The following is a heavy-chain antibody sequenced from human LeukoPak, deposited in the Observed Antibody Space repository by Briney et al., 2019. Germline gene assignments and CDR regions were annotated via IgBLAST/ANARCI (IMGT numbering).Heavy chain of an antibody. V-gene: IGHV3-30*18. Sequence: PGGSLRLSCAASGFTFSSYGMHWVRQAPGKGLEWVAVISYDGSNKYYADSVKGRFTISRDNSKNTLYLQMNSLRAEDTAVYYCAKDFVLGPNWFDPWGQGTLVTVSS. CDR2: ISYDGSNK. CDR3: AKDFVLGPNWFDP. J-gene: IGHJ5*02. D-gene: IGHD2-21*01. CDR1: GFTFSSYG.